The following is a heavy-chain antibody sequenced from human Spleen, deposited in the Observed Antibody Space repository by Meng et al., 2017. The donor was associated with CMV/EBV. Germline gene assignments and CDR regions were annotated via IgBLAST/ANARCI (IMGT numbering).Heavy chain of an antibody. V-gene: IGHV1-69*05. CDR2: FIPMFGTA. CDR1: GGTFSNYA. CDR3: ATSPGYSRGWNFYRFFDY. Sequence: SVQVSCKASGGTFSNYAISWVRQAPGRGLEWMGGFIPMFGTAASAQQFQGRVTITTDESTTVAYMELSSLRSEDTAVYYSATSPGYSRGWNFYRFFDYWGQGTLVTVSS. D-gene: IGHD6-19*01. J-gene: IGHJ4*02.